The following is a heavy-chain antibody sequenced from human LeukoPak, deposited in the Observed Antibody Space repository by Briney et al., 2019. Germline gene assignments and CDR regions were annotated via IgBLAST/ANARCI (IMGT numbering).Heavy chain of an antibody. Sequence: GGSLRLSCEASGFTFSSYSMSWVRQAPGKGLEWVASIFFSGTVKYYADSVRGRFTISRDNSQNTLYLQMNSLRGDDTAVYYCAKIPGYNWNYVDRFDPWGQGTLVTVSS. CDR2: IFFSGTVK. D-gene: IGHD1-7*01. V-gene: IGHV3-23*01. J-gene: IGHJ5*02. CDR3: AKIPGYNWNYVDRFDP. CDR1: GFTFSSYS.